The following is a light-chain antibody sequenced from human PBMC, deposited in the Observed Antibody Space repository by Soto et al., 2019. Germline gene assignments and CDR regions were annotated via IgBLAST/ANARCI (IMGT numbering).Light chain of an antibody. V-gene: IGKV1-39*01. CDR3: QESNRVPFT. CDR2: GAS. Sequence: DIQMTQSPSSLSASVGDRVTITCRASHSISNYLTWYQQKLGKAPKLLIYGASSLQSGVPSRFSGSGSGTEFTLIISSLQPEDSAPYYCQESNRVPFTFGGGTKLEIK. J-gene: IGKJ4*01. CDR1: HSISNY.